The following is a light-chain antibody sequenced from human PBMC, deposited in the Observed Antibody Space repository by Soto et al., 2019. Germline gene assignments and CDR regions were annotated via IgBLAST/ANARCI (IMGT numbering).Light chain of an antibody. CDR2: GAF. V-gene: IGKV3-15*01. CDR1: QSVSSN. J-gene: IGKJ1*01. Sequence: EIVMTQSPVTLSVSPGERATLSRRASQSVSSNLAWYQQKPGQAPSLLIYGAFTRATGIPARFSGTGSGTEFTLTISSLQSEDFALYYCQQYNDWPLTFGQGTKVDI. CDR3: QQYNDWPLT.